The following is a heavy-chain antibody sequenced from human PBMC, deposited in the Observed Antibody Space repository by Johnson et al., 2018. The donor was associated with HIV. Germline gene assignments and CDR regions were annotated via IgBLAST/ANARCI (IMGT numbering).Heavy chain of an antibody. CDR1: GIVVSTNY. V-gene: IGHV3-66*02. Sequence: VQLVESGGGLVQPGGSLRLSCAASGIVVSTNYMSWVRQAPGKGLEWVSVIFSVGDVYYADSVKGRFTLSSDNSKNMVYLQMNSLRPEDTAVYYCARDGRDLVTRGSFDVWGQGTVVTVSS. D-gene: IGHD3-9*01. CDR2: IFSVGDV. CDR3: ARDGRDLVTRGSFDV. J-gene: IGHJ3*01.